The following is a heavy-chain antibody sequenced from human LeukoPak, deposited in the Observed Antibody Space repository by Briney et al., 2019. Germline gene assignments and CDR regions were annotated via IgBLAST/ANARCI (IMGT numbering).Heavy chain of an antibody. CDR3: AGDGRYCSGGSCYNLYYYYGMDV. V-gene: IGHV3-48*01. D-gene: IGHD2-15*01. CDR2: ISSSSSTI. Sequence: GGSLRLSCAASGFTFSSYSMNWVRQAPGKGLEWVSYISSSSSTIYYADSVKGRFTISRDNAKNSLYLQMNSLRAEDTAVYYCAGDGRYCSGGSCYNLYYYYGMDVWGQGTTVTVSS. J-gene: IGHJ6*02. CDR1: GFTFSSYS.